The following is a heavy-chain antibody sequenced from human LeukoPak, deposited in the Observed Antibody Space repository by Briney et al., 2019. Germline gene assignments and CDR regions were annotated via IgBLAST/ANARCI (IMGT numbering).Heavy chain of an antibody. CDR3: TTDPPLSNYYDSSGVDY. Sequence: PGGSLRLSCAASGFTFRSYGMHWVRQAPGKGLEWVGRIKSKTDGGTTDYAAPVKGRFTISRDDSKNTLYLQMNSLKTEDTAVYYCTTDPPLSNYYDSSGVDYWGQGTLVTVSS. D-gene: IGHD3-22*01. J-gene: IGHJ4*02. CDR2: IKSKTDGGTT. CDR1: GFTFRSYG. V-gene: IGHV3-15*01.